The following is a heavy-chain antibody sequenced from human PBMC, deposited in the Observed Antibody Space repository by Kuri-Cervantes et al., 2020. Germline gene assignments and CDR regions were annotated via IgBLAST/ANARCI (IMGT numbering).Heavy chain of an antibody. Sequence: SETLSLTCAASGYSISSGYYWGWIRQLPGKGLEWIAHINHSGGTYYNPSLKSRVTISVDTSKNQFSLKLSSVPAADTAVYYCARRPYVYGDYYFDYWGQGTLVTVSS. V-gene: IGHV4-38-2*01. CDR3: ARRPYVYGDYYFDY. J-gene: IGHJ4*02. CDR2: INHSGGT. CDR1: GYSISSGYY. D-gene: IGHD4-17*01.